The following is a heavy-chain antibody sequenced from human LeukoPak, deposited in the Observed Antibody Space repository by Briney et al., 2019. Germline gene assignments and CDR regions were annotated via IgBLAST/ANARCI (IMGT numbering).Heavy chain of an antibody. CDR2: ISSSSSYI. CDR3: ARVMGYGGNPPFDY. Sequence: TGGSLRLSCAASGFTFSSYSMNWVRQAPGKGLEWVSSISSSSSYIYYADSVKGRFTISRDNAKNSLYLQMNSLRAEDTAVYYCARVMGYGGNPPFDYWGQGTLVTVSS. J-gene: IGHJ4*02. D-gene: IGHD4-23*01. CDR1: GFTFSSYS. V-gene: IGHV3-21*01.